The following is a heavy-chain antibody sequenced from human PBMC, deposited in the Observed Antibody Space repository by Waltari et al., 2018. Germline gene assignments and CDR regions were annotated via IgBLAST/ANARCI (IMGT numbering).Heavy chain of an antibody. Sequence: QVQLVQSGAEVKKPGASVKVSCKASGYTFTSYYMHWVRQAPGQGLEWMGIINPSGGSTSYAQKFQGRVTMTRDTSTSTVYMELSSLRSEDTAVYYCARGHSSSWYGEGEGAFDIWGQGTMVTVSS. D-gene: IGHD6-13*01. V-gene: IGHV1-46*01. CDR3: ARGHSSSWYGEGEGAFDI. CDR2: INPSGGST. CDR1: GYTFTSYY. J-gene: IGHJ3*02.